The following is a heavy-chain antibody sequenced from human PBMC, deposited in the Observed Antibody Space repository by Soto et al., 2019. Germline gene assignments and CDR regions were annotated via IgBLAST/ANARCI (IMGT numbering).Heavy chain of an antibody. CDR1: GYTFTSYG. V-gene: IGHV1-18*01. CDR3: ARVRNCSGGSCYSGWFDP. J-gene: IGHJ5*02. CDR2: ISAYNGNT. Sequence: GASVKVSCKASGYTFTSYGISWVRQAPGQGLEWMGWISAYNGNTNYAQKLQGRVTMTTDTSTSTAYMELRSLRSDDTAVYYCARVRNCSGGSCYSGWFDPWGQGTQVTVSS. D-gene: IGHD2-15*01.